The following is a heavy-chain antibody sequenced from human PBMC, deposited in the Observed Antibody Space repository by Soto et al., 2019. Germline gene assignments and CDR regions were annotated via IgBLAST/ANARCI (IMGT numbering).Heavy chain of an antibody. CDR1: GGSISSSSYY. J-gene: IGHJ4*02. Sequence: SETLSLTCTVSGGSISSSSYYWGWIRQPPGKGLEWIGSIYYSGSTYYNPSLKSRVTISVDTSKNQFSLKLSSVTAADTAVYYCARVVYYDSTFDYWGQGTLVTVSS. CDR3: ARVVYYDSTFDY. CDR2: IYYSGST. V-gene: IGHV4-39*01. D-gene: IGHD3-22*01.